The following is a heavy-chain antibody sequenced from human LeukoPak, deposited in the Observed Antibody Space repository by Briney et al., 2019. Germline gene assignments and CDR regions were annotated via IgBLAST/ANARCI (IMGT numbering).Heavy chain of an antibody. CDR1: GFTVSSNY. Sequence: GGSLRLSCAASGFTVSSNYMSWVRQAPGKGLEWVSVIYSGGSTYYADSVKGRFTISRDNSKNTLYLQMNSLRAEDTAVYYCARVVGYCSGGSCDYWGQGTLVTVSS. D-gene: IGHD2-15*01. CDR3: ARVVGYCSGGSCDY. V-gene: IGHV3-66*01. CDR2: IYSGGST. J-gene: IGHJ4*02.